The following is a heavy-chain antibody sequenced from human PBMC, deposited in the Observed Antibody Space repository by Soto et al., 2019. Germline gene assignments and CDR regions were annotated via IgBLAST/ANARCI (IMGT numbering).Heavy chain of an antibody. J-gene: IGHJ6*02. D-gene: IGHD3-16*01. CDR3: ARDLGFSEALYYGMDV. CDR1: GGSISSYY. V-gene: IGHV4-59*01. Sequence: PSETLSLTCTVAGGSISSYYWNWIRQPPGKGLEWIGYIYYSGSTKYNPSLKSRVTISVDTSKNHFSLKLRSVTAADTAVYYCARDLGFSEALYYGMDVWGQGTTVTASS. CDR2: IYYSGST.